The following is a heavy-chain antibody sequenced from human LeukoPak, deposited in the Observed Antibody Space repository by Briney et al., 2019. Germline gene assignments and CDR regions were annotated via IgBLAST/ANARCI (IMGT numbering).Heavy chain of an antibody. CDR2: IYSGGST. J-gene: IGHJ6*02. V-gene: IGHV3-66*01. Sequence: GGSLRLSCAASGFTVSSNYMSWVRQAPGKGLEWVSVIYSGGSTHYADSVKGRFTISRDNSKNTLYLQMNSLRVEDTAVYYCAREGEFTTRIVHGMDVWGQGTTVTVSS. CDR1: GFTVSSNY. CDR3: AREGEFTTRIVHGMDV. D-gene: IGHD3-22*01.